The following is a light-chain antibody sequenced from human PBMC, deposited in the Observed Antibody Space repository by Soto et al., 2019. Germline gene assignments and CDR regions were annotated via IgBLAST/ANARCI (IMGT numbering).Light chain of an antibody. CDR1: QTVSSK. J-gene: IGKJ1*01. V-gene: IGKV3-11*01. Sequence: EIVLTQSPATLSSSPGERATLSCRASQTVSSKLAWYQHKPGQAPRLLIYDTSNRATGIPARFSGSGSGTDFTLTISRLEPEDFAVYHCQQYDTSPTFGQGTKVDIK. CDR2: DTS. CDR3: QQYDTSPT.